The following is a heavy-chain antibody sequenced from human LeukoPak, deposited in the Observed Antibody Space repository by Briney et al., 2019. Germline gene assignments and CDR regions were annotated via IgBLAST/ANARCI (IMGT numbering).Heavy chain of an antibody. D-gene: IGHD3-10*01. V-gene: IGHV4-39*01. J-gene: IGHJ4*02. CDR1: GGSISSGSYY. Sequence: KTSETLSLTCTVSGGSISSGSYYWQSIRQPPGEGLEWIGSIHYSGSTYYNPSLKSRVTISVDTSKNQFSLRLNSVTATDTAFYYCARLPPGSYFDYWGQGILVTVSS. CDR2: IHYSGST. CDR3: ARLPPGSYFDY.